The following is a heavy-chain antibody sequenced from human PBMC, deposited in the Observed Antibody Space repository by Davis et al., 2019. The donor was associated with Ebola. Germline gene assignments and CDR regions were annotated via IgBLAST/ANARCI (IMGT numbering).Heavy chain of an antibody. V-gene: IGHV4-39*01. J-gene: IGHJ6*04. Sequence: MPSETLSLTCTVSGGSISRSSYYWGWIRQPPGKGLEWIGSIYYSGSTYYNPSLKSRVTISVDTSKNQFSLKLSSVTAADTAVYYCARRDGRNEPLDYWGKGTTVTVSS. CDR3: ARRDGRNEPLDY. D-gene: IGHD3-9*01. CDR2: IYYSGST. CDR1: GGSISRSSYY.